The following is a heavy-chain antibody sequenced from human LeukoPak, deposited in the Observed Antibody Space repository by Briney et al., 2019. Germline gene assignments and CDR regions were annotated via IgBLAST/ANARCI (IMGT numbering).Heavy chain of an antibody. V-gene: IGHV3-30*02. CDR3: AKDFHGDFPYFFDY. CDR1: GFTLSNFG. Sequence: GGSLRLSCAASGFTLSNFGMHWVRQAPGKGLEWVAFIWYDGSNKYYADSVKGRFTISRDNSKNTFNLQMNSLRAEDTALYYCAKDFHGDFPYFFDYWGQGTLVTVSS. J-gene: IGHJ4*02. CDR2: IWYDGSNK.